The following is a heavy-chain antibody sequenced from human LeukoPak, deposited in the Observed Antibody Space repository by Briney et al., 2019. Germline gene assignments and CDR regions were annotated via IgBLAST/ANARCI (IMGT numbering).Heavy chain of an antibody. Sequence: GGSLRLSCAASGFTFSSYAKSWVGQAPGKGLEWVSAISGSGGSTYYADSVKGRFTISRDNSKNTLYLQMNSLRAEDTAVYYCARDSPERQERSYYFDYWGQGTLVTVSS. CDR2: ISGSGGST. CDR1: GFTFSSYA. V-gene: IGHV3-23*01. D-gene: IGHD1-1*01. J-gene: IGHJ4*02. CDR3: ARDSPERQERSYYFDY.